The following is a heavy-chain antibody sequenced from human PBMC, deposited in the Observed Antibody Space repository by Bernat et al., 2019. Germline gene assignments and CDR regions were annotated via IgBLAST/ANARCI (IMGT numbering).Heavy chain of an antibody. CDR1: GGSISSYY. V-gene: IGHV4-59*08. Sequence: QVQLQESGPGLVKPSETLSLTCTVSGGSISSYYWSWIRQPPGKGLEWIGYIYYSGSTNYNPSLKSRVTISVDTSKNQFSLKLSSVTAADTAVYYCARNEYSGSLIDYWGQGTLVTVSS. CDR3: ARNEYSGSLIDY. D-gene: IGHD1-26*01. CDR2: IYYSGST. J-gene: IGHJ4*02.